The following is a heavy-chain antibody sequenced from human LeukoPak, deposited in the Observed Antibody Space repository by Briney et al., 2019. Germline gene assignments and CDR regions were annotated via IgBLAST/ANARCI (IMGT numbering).Heavy chain of an antibody. Sequence: SETLSLTCTVSGGSISSYYWSWIRQPPGKELEWIGYIYSSGSTKYNPSLKSRVTISADTSKNQFSLKLSSVTAADTAVYYCARTRVDGYKDYWGQGTLVTVSS. D-gene: IGHD5-24*01. CDR2: IYSSGST. J-gene: IGHJ4*02. CDR3: ARTRVDGYKDY. V-gene: IGHV4-59*01. CDR1: GGSISSYY.